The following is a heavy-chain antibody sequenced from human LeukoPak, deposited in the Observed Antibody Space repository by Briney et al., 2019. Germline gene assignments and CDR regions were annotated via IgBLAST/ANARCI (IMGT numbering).Heavy chain of an antibody. CDR3: ARGNTMVRGAIPLFDY. Sequence: PSETLSLTCAVSGGSISSGGYSWSWIRQPPGKGLEWIGYIYHSGSTYYNPSLKSRVTISVDRSKNQFSLKLSSVTAADTAVYYCARGNTMVRGAIPLFDYWGQGTLVTVS. CDR1: GGSISSGGYS. D-gene: IGHD3-10*01. J-gene: IGHJ4*02. CDR2: IYHSGST. V-gene: IGHV4-30-2*01.